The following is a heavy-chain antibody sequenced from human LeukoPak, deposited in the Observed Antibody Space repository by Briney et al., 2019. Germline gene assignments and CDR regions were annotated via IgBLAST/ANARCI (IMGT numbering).Heavy chain of an antibody. V-gene: IGHV1-69*04. CDR3: ARESGVFVNPFDL. CDR1: GDNYSRYA. D-gene: IGHD3-16*01. Sequence: SVKVPCKASGDNYSRYAFSWVRQAPGQGLEWMGRIIPVFTKIDYSQKFQGRLTIAADKSTSTAYMELGGLTSDDTALYYCARESGVFVNPFDLWGQGTLVTVAS. CDR2: IIPVFTKI. J-gene: IGHJ4*02.